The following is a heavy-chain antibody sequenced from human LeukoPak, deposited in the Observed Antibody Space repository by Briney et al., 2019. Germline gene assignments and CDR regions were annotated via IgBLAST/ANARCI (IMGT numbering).Heavy chain of an antibody. J-gene: IGHJ4*02. Sequence: SETLSLTCAVYGGSFSGYYWSWIRQPPGKGLEWIGEINHSGSTNYNPSLKSRVTISVDTSKNQFSLKLSSVTAADTAVYYFARERDGGNPGYYYSDYWGQGTLVTVSS. CDR1: GGSFSGYY. CDR2: INHSGST. D-gene: IGHD4-23*01. V-gene: IGHV4-34*01. CDR3: ARERDGGNPGYYYSDY.